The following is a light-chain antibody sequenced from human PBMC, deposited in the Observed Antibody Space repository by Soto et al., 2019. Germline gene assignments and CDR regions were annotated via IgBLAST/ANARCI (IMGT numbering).Light chain of an antibody. CDR3: ASWDVSLDVVV. V-gene: IGLV1-44*01. CDR2: GDN. J-gene: IGLJ2*01. Sequence: QPVLTQPPSASGTPGQRVTISCSGSSSNIGSKTVKWYQQLPRTAPKLLIYGDNRRPSGVPDRFSGSKSGTSASLAISGLQSEDEADYYCASWDVSLDVVVFGGGTQLTVL. CDR1: SSNIGSKT.